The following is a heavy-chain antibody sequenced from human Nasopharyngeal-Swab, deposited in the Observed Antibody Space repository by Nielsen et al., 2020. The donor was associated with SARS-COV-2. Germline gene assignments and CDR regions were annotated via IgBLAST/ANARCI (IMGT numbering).Heavy chain of an antibody. V-gene: IGHV1-3*01. CDR3: ARVDHGTVGAAGFDY. J-gene: IGHJ4*02. Sequence: ASVKVSCKASGYTFTSYAMHWVRQAPGQRLEWMGWINAGNGNTKYSQKFQGRVTITRDTSASTAYMELSSLRSEDTAVYYCARVDHGTVGAAGFDYWGQGTLVTVSS. D-gene: IGHD1-26*01. CDR2: INAGNGNT. CDR1: GYTFTSYA.